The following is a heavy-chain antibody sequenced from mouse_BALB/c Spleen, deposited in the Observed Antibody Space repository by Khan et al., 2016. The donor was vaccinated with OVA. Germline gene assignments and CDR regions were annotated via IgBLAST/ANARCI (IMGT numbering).Heavy chain of an antibody. CDR3: ARAGWDVFAY. CDR1: GYTFTDYV. Sequence: QVQLKQSGPELVKPGASVKMSCKASGYTFTDYVMNWVKQRNGQGLEWIGQIYPGSDSTYYNEKFKGKATLTADRSSSTAYIQLSNLTSEDSAVDFCARAGWDVFAYWGQGTLVTVSA. J-gene: IGHJ3*01. V-gene: IGHV1-77*01. D-gene: IGHD4-1*01. CDR2: IYPGSDST.